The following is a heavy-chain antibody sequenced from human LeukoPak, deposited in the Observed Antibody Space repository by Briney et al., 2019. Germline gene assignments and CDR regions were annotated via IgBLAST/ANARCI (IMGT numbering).Heavy chain of an antibody. J-gene: IGHJ4*02. Sequence: GGSLRLSCAASGFTFSSYAMSWVRQAPGKGLEWVSAISGSGGSTYYADSVKGRFTISRDNSKNTLYLQMDSLRAEDTAVYYCAKQFRRGYSYGPFDYWGQGTLVTVSS. CDR1: GFTFSSYA. CDR3: AKQFRRGYSYGPFDY. V-gene: IGHV3-23*01. D-gene: IGHD5-18*01. CDR2: ISGSGGST.